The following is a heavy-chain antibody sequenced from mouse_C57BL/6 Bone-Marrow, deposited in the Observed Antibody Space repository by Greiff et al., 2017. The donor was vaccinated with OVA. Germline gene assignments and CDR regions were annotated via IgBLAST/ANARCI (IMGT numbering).Heavy chain of an antibody. J-gene: IGHJ3*01. CDR1: GYTFTDYY. V-gene: IGHV1-76*01. Sequence: VQVVESGAELVRPGASVKLSCKASGYTFTDYYINWVKQRPGQGLEWIARIYPGSGNTYYNEKFKGKATLTAEKSSSTAYMQLSSLTSEDSAVYFCARGLYGGFAYWGQGTLVTVSA. D-gene: IGHD1-1*02. CDR2: IYPGSGNT. CDR3: ARGLYGGFAY.